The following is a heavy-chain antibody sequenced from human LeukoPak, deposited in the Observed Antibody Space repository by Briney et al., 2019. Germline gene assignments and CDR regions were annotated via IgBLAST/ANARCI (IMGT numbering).Heavy chain of an antibody. CDR3: ARDFDMGYCSSTSCWRGDYYYYMDV. V-gene: IGHV1-2*02. Sequence: GASVKVSCKASGYTFTGYYMHWVRQAPGQGLEWMGWINPNSGGTNYAQKFQGRVTMTRDTSISTAYMELSRLRSDDTAVYYCARDFDMGYCSSTSCWRGDYYYYMDVWGKGTTVTISS. CDR2: INPNSGGT. D-gene: IGHD2-2*01. J-gene: IGHJ6*03. CDR1: GYTFTGYY.